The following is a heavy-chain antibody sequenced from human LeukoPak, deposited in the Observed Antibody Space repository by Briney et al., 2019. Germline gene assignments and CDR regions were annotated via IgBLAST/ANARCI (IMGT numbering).Heavy chain of an antibody. CDR3: ASKGVCSGGSCYSPFDY. V-gene: IGHV4-59*01. J-gene: IGHJ4*02. D-gene: IGHD2-15*01. CDR2: IYYSGST. Sequence: SETLYLTCTVSGSSISSYYWSWIRQPPGKGLEWIGYIYYSGSTNYNPSLKSRVTISVDTSRNQFSLKLSSVTAADTAVYYCASKGVCSGGSCYSPFDYWGQGTLVTVSS. CDR1: GSSISSYY.